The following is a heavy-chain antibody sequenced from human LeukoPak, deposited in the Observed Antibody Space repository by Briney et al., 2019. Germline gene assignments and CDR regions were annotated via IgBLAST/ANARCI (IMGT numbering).Heavy chain of an antibody. J-gene: IGHJ4*02. Sequence: GESLKISCKDSGYSFTNYWIGWVRQMPGKGLEWMGIIHSADSNTKYSPSFQGQVTISADKSISTAYLQWSSLKASDTAMYYCARLKRGYCSSTSCPPPAYYFDYWGQGTLVTVSS. CDR2: IHSADSNT. CDR3: ARLKRGYCSSTSCPPPAYYFDY. D-gene: IGHD2-2*01. CDR1: GYSFTNYW. V-gene: IGHV5-51*01.